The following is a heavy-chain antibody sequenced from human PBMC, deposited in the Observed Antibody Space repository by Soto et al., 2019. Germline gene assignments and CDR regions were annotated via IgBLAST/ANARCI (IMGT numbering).Heavy chain of an antibody. CDR2: IKSKTDGGTT. D-gene: IGHD2-15*01. Sequence: EVQLVESGGGLVKPGGSLRLSGAASGFILSNAWMSWFRQAPGKGLEGVGRIKSKTDGGTTDYAAPVKGRFTISRDDSKNTLYLQMNSLKTEDTAVYYCTTLHENSYCSGGSCYYYYYYMDVWGKGTTVTVSS. CDR3: TTLHENSYCSGGSCYYYYYYMDV. CDR1: GFILSNAW. V-gene: IGHV3-15*01. J-gene: IGHJ6*03.